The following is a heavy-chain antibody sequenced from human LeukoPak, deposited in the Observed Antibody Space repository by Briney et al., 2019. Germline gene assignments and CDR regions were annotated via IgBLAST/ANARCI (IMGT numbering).Heavy chain of an antibody. CDR2: ISDRGYST. CDR1: GFTFNGYA. CDR3: AKDPRVATIEIFDY. J-gene: IGHJ4*02. Sequence: GGSLRLSCAASGFTFNGYAMNWVRQAPGKGLEWVSSISDRGYSTYYADSVKGRFTISRDNSKNTVYLQMNSLRAEDTAVYYCAKDPRVATIEIFDYWGQGTLVTVSS. V-gene: IGHV3-23*01. D-gene: IGHD5-12*01.